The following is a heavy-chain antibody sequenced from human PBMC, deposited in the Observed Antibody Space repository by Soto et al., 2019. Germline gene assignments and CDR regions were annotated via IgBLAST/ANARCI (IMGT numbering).Heavy chain of an antibody. V-gene: IGHV1-18*01. D-gene: IGHD3-3*01. CDR1: GYTFTSYG. Sequence: QVQLVQSGAEVKKPGASVKVSCKASGYTFTSYGISWVRQAPGQGLEWIGWISAYNGNTNYAQKPQGRVTMTTDTSTSTAYMELRSLRSDDTAVYYCARVWRDFWSGYQYYFDYWGQGTLVTVSS. J-gene: IGHJ4*02. CDR3: ARVWRDFWSGYQYYFDY. CDR2: ISAYNGNT.